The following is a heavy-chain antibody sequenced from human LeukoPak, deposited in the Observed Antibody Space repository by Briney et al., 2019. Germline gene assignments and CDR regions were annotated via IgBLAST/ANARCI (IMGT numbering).Heavy chain of an antibody. D-gene: IGHD3-9*01. CDR2: INHSGST. Sequence: GSLRLSCAASGFTFSSYSMNWVRQAPGKGLEWIGEINHSGSTNYNPSLKSRVTISVDTSKNQFSLKLSSVTAADTAVYYCARESKLRYFGPGGMDVWGQGTTVTVSS. CDR3: ARESKLRYFGPGGMDV. V-gene: IGHV4-34*01. CDR1: GFTFSSYS. J-gene: IGHJ6*02.